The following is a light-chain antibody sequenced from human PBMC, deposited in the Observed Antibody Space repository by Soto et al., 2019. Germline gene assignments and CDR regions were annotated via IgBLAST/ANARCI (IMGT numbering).Light chain of an antibody. V-gene: IGLV1-40*01. Sequence: QSVLTQSPSVSGAPGQRVTISCTGSSSNIGSGYDVYWYQQLPGTAPKLLIYANNNRPSGVPDRFSGSKSGTSASLAITGLQAEDEADYYCQSYDSRLSGYVFATGTKLTVL. CDR2: ANN. CDR1: SSNIGSGYD. CDR3: QSYDSRLSGYV. J-gene: IGLJ1*01.